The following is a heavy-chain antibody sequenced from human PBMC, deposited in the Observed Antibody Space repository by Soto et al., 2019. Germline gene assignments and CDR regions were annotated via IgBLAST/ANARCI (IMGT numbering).Heavy chain of an antibody. CDR1: SGSISSYY. Sequence: SETLSLTCTVSSGSISSYYWNLIRQSPGKGLEWIGYIYYSGSTNYNPSLKSRVTISVDTSKNQFSLKLSSVTAADTAVYYCARSAPSWYYDSSGYYRSHDAFDIWGQGTMVTVSS. J-gene: IGHJ3*02. CDR2: IYYSGST. V-gene: IGHV4-59*01. CDR3: ARSAPSWYYDSSGYYRSHDAFDI. D-gene: IGHD3-22*01.